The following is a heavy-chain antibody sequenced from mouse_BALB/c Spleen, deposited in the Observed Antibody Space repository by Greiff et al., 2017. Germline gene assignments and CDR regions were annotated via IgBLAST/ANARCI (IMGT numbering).Heavy chain of an antibody. CDR2: IHYSGST. J-gene: IGHJ1*01. CDR3: ARGEKHYPSRYFDV. D-gene: IGHD1-1*02. Sequence: EVKLQESGPDLVKPSQSLSLTCTVTGYSITSGYSWHWIRQFPGNKLEWMGYIHYSGSTNYNPSLKSRISITRDTSKNQFFLQLNSVTTEDTATYYCARGEKHYPSRYFDVWGAGTTVTVSS. V-gene: IGHV3-1*02. CDR1: GYSITSGYS.